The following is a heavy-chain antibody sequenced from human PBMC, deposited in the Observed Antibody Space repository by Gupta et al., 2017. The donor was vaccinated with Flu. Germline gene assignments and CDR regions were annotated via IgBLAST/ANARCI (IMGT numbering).Heavy chain of an antibody. Sequence: APGQRLEWMGGIIPMFNKSTYAQKFQGRVTITADKSTTTAYLEVSSLTFEDTAVYYCARDAFWTNYYGGWFDPWGQGTLVTVSS. D-gene: IGHD3-3*01. V-gene: IGHV1-69*06. J-gene: IGHJ5*02. CDR2: IIPMFNKS. CDR3: ARDAFWTNYYGGWFDP.